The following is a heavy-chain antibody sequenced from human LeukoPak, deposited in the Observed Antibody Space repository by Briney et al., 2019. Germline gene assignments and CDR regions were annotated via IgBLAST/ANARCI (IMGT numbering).Heavy chain of an antibody. CDR3: ARAPGEGWFDP. J-gene: IGHJ5*02. Sequence: GGSLRLSCAASGFTFSNYWMSWVGQAPGKGLEWVASIKQDGSEKYYVDSVKGRFTISRDNAKNSLYLQMNSLRAEDTALYYCARAPGEGWFDPWGQRTLVTVSS. V-gene: IGHV3-7*01. CDR2: IKQDGSEK. CDR1: GFTFSNYW. D-gene: IGHD4-17*01.